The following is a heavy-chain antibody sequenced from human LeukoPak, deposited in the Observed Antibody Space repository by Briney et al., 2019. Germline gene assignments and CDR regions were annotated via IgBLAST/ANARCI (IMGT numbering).Heavy chain of an antibody. CDR3: ARTYSSSVPFDY. CDR1: GGSISSYY. CDR2: IYYSGST. V-gene: IGHV4-59*01. D-gene: IGHD6-6*01. Sequence: PSETLSLTCTVSGGSISSYYWSWIRQPPGKGLEWIGYIYYSGSTNYNPSLKSRVTISVDTSKNQFSLKLSSVTVADTAVYYCARTYSSSVPFDYWGQGTLVTVSS. J-gene: IGHJ4*02.